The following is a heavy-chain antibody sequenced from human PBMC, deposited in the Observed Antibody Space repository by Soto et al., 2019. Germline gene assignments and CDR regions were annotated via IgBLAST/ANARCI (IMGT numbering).Heavy chain of an antibody. CDR2: IYTSGST. CDR1: GGSVSGYY. D-gene: IGHD2-2*01. J-gene: IGHJ6*02. V-gene: IGHV4-59*10. CDR3: ARGNCSSPNCYSFSGYYGMDV. Sequence: NPSETLSLTCAVDGGSVSGYYWSWIRQPAGKGLEWIGRIYTSGSTNYNPSLKSRVTMSLDTSKNQFSLKLTSVTAADTALYYCARGNCSSPNCYSFSGYYGMDVWGQGTTVTVSS.